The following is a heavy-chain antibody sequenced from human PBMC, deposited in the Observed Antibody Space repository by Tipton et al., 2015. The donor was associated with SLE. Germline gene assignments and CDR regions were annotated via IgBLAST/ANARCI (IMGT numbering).Heavy chain of an antibody. V-gene: IGHV3-74*01. J-gene: IGHJ4*02. Sequence: SLRLSCAASGFNFRRHWMDWVRQVPGKGLVWLSCMNSDGSNVFYADSVMGRFTISRDNAKNTVYLQMNSLRAEDSALYYCVREGDTAFDYWGQGTLVSVSS. CDR2: MNSDGSNV. CDR3: VREGDTAFDY. CDR1: GFNFRRHW. D-gene: IGHD5-18*01.